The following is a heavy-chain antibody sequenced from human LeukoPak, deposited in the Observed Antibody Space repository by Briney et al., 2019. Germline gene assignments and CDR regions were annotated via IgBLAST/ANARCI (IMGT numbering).Heavy chain of an antibody. J-gene: IGHJ4*02. V-gene: IGHV3-23*01. CDR2: ISGSGGST. Sequence: PGGSLRLSCAASGFTFSSYAMSWVRQAPGKGLEWVSAISGSGGSTYYADSVKGRFTISRNNPKNSLYLQMNSLRAEDTAVYYCARNRGDPSYFDYRGQGTLVTVSS. CDR3: ARNRGDPSYFDY. D-gene: IGHD4-17*01. CDR1: GFTFSSYA.